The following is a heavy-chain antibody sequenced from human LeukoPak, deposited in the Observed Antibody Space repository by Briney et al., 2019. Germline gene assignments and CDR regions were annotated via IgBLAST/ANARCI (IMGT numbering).Heavy chain of an antibody. CDR2: ISYDGSNK. CDR1: GFTFSSYA. CDR3: AKDLTGAAGGMEGYYYYMDV. Sequence: GGSLRLSCAASGFTFSSYAMHWVRQAPGKGLEWVAVISYDGSNKYYADSVKGRFTISRDNSKNTLYLQMNSLRAEDTAVYYCAKDLTGAAGGMEGYYYYMDVWGKGTTVTVS. D-gene: IGHD6-13*01. J-gene: IGHJ6*03. V-gene: IGHV3-30*04.